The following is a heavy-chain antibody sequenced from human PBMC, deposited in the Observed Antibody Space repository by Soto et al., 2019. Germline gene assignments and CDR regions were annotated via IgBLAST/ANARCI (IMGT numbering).Heavy chain of an antibody. J-gene: IGHJ4*02. V-gene: IGHV1-8*01. CDR1: GYTFTSYD. Sequence: QVQLVQSGAEVKKPGASVKVSCKASGYTFTSYDINWVRQATGQGLEWMGWMNPNSGNTGYAQKFQGRVTITRNTSISTAYMELSSLRSEDTAVYYCARGLRDIVATTPRYYFDYWCQGTLVTVSS. CDR3: ARGLRDIVATTPRYYFDY. CDR2: MNPNSGNT. D-gene: IGHD5-12*01.